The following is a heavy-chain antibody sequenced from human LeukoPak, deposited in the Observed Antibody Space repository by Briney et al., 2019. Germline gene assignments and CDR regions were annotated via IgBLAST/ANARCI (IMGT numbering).Heavy chain of an antibody. D-gene: IGHD3-3*01. Sequence: GGSLRLSCAASGFTFSSFSMNWVRQAPGKGLEWVSYISSSSSIIYYADSVKGRFTISRDNAKNSLYLQMNSLRAEDTAVYYCARDYDFWSGYYTGIFDYWGQGTLVTVSS. CDR1: GFTFSSFS. CDR3: ARDYDFWSGYYTGIFDY. CDR2: ISSSSSII. V-gene: IGHV3-48*01. J-gene: IGHJ4*02.